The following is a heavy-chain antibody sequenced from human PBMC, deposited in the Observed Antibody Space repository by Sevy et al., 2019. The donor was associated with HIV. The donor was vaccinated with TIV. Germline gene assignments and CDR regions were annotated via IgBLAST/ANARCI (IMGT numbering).Heavy chain of an antibody. J-gene: IGHJ4*02. CDR1: GFTFSTYN. CDR3: ARTLCSGGSCYNFDF. V-gene: IGHV3-48*01. CDR2: IGSSSGTI. Sequence: GGSLRLSCAASGFTFSTYNINWVRQAPGKGLEWVSYIGSSSGTIYDADSVKDRFTISRDNAKNSLYLQMNSLRAEDTAVYYCARTLCSGGSCYNFDFWGQRILVTVSS. D-gene: IGHD2-15*01.